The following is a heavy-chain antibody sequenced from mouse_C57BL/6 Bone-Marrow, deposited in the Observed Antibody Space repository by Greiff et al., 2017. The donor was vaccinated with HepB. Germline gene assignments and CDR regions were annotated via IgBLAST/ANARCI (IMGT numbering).Heavy chain of an antibody. J-gene: IGHJ4*01. V-gene: IGHV5-17*01. CDR1: GFTFSDYG. D-gene: IGHD1-1*01. Sequence: EVQRVESGGGLVKPGGSLKLSCAASGFTFSDYGMHWVRQAPEKGLEWVAYISSGSSTIYYADTVKGRFTISRDNAKNTLFLQMTSLRSEDTAMYYCARPYYYGAMDYWGQGTSVTVSS. CDR3: ARPYYYGAMDY. CDR2: ISSGSSTI.